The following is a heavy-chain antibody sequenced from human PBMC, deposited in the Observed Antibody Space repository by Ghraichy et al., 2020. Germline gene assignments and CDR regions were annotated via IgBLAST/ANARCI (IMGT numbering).Heavy chain of an antibody. CDR2: IYYSGST. V-gene: IGHV4-59*01. CDR3: ARAGVYYGMDV. CDR1: GGSISSYY. D-gene: IGHD7-27*01. J-gene: IGHJ6*02. Sequence: SETLSLTCTVSGGSISSYYWSWIRQPAGKGLEWIGYIYYSGSTNYNPSLKSRVTISVDTSKNQFSLKLSSVTAADTAVYYCARAGVYYGMDVWGQGTTVTVSS.